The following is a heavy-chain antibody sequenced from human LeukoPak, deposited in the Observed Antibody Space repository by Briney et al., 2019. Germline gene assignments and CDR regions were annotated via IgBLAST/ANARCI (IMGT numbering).Heavy chain of an antibody. V-gene: IGHV4-61*02. CDR2: IYTTGST. Sequence: PSQTLSLTCAVSGDSISSGGYSWNWIRQPAGKGLEWIGRIYTTGSTNYNPSLKSRVTMSVDTSKNQFSLKLSSVTAADTAIYYCARGAERGYCSGGSCYSTFDCWGQGTLVTVSS. CDR3: ARGAERGYCSGGSCYSTFDC. CDR1: GDSISSGGYS. J-gene: IGHJ4*02. D-gene: IGHD2-15*01.